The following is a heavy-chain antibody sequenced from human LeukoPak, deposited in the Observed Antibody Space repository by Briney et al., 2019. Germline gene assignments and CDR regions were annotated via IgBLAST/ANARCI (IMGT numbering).Heavy chain of an antibody. CDR3: ARGDETIGYYYYMDV. CDR2: IKEDGSQK. J-gene: IGHJ6*03. Sequence: PGGSLRLSCAASGFTFSTYWMSWVRQAPGKGLEWVANIKEDGSQKYYDDSVKGRFTISRDNSKNTLYLQMNSLRAEDTAVYYCARGDETIGYYYYMDVWGKGTTVTVSS. V-gene: IGHV3-7*01. D-gene: IGHD4/OR15-4a*01. CDR1: GFTFSTYW.